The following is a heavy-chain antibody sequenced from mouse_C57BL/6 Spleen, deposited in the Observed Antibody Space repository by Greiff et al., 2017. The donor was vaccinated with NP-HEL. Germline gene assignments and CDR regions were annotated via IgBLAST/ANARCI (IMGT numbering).Heavy chain of an antibody. V-gene: IGHV1-19*01. D-gene: IGHD1-1*01. CDR2: INPYNGGT. Sequence: EVQLQQSGPVLVKPGASVKMSCKASGYTFTDYYMNWVKQSHGKSLEWIGVINPYNGGTSYNQKFKGKATLTVDKSSSTAYMELNSLTSEDSAVYYCARSRGLFITTVGYFDYWGQGTTLTVSS. J-gene: IGHJ2*01. CDR1: GYTFTDYY. CDR3: ARSRGLFITTVGYFDY.